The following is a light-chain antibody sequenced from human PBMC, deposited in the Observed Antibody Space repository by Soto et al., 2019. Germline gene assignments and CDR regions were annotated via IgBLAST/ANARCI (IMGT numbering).Light chain of an antibody. V-gene: IGKV3-20*01. CDR3: QQYGSSPWT. Sequence: EIVLTQSPGTLSLSPGERATLSCSASQSFSSSYLAWYQQKPGQAPRLLIYGASSRATGIPDRFSGSGSGTDFTLTISRLEPEDFAVYYCQQYGSSPWTFGQGNQVEI. J-gene: IGKJ1*01. CDR2: GAS. CDR1: QSFSSSY.